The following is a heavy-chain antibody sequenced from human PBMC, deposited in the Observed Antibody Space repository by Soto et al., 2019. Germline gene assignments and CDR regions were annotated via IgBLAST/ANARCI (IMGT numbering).Heavy chain of an antibody. J-gene: IGHJ6*03. CDR3: AKVRSVTMGYYYMDV. Sequence: SETLSLTCTVSGGSISSSSYYWGWIRQPPGKGLEWIGSIYYSGSTYYNPSLKSRVTISVDTSKNQFSLKLSSVTAADTAVYYCAKVRSVTMGYYYMDVWGKGTTVTVSS. CDR1: GGSISSSSYY. D-gene: IGHD4-4*01. V-gene: IGHV4-39*01. CDR2: IYYSGST.